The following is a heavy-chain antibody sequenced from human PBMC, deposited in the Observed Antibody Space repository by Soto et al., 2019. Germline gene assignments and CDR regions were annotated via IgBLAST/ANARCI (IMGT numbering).Heavy chain of an antibody. CDR3: ARRYCSGGSCYWGYYFDY. Sequence: PSETLSLTCTVSGGSISSGDYYWSWIRQPPGKGLEWIGYIYYSGSTYYNPSLKSRVTISVDTSKNQFSLKLSSVTAADTAVYYCARRYCSGGSCYWGYYFDYWGQGTLVTVSS. J-gene: IGHJ4*02. CDR2: IYYSGST. CDR1: GGSISSGDYY. D-gene: IGHD2-15*01. V-gene: IGHV4-30-4*01.